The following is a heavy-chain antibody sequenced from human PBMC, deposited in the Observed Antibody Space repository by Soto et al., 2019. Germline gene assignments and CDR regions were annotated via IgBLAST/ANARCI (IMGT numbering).Heavy chain of an antibody. D-gene: IGHD4-17*01. Sequence: GGSLRLSCAASGFTFSDCFMSWIRQAPGKGLEWVSYIGPSGNMIYYADSVKGRFTISRDNAKNSLYLQMDSLRAEDTAVYYCARDLPTVPNAFDIWGQGTMVTVSS. V-gene: IGHV3-11*01. CDR3: ARDLPTVPNAFDI. CDR1: GFTFSDCF. CDR2: IGPSGNMI. J-gene: IGHJ3*02.